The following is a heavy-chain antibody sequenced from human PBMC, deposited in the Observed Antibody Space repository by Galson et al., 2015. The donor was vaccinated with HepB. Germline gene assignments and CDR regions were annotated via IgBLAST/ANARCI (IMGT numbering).Heavy chain of an antibody. V-gene: IGHV4-61*02. J-gene: IGHJ4*02. D-gene: IGHD1-26*01. CDR2: IYTSGTI. Sequence: TLSLTCTVSDGSINSGSHYWSWIRQPAGKGLEWIGRIYTSGTINYNPSLKSRVTMSVDTSKKQFSLKLSSVTAADTAVYYCARAFGSGLHRYWGQGILVTVSS. CDR1: DGSINSGSHY. CDR3: ARAFGSGLHRY.